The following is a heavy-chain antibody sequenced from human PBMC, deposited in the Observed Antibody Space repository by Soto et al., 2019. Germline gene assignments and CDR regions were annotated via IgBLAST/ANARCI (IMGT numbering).Heavy chain of an antibody. D-gene: IGHD3-16*01. CDR3: ATDPGAFAGAMRD. J-gene: IGHJ4*02. Sequence: VQLLESGGSTVQPGGSLTLSCAASGFPFSSYAMSWVRQTPEKGLEWVAGISGGGNDRYYADFVQGRFTFSRDNSMNTLYLQMSSLGPEDTAVYYCATDPGAFAGAMRDWGRGTLVTVSS. CDR1: GFPFSSYA. V-gene: IGHV3-23*01. CDR2: ISGGGNDR.